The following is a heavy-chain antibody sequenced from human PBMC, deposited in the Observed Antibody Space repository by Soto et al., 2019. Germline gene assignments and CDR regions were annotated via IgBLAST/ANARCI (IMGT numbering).Heavy chain of an antibody. V-gene: IGHV4-30-2*01. CDR1: VGSSSSGGYA. CDR3: ARGQVVAAQH. J-gene: IGHJ4*02. CDR2: IYHSGST. D-gene: IGHD2-15*01. Sequence: TLSLTYGVSVGSSSSGGYAWSLIRQQPGKGLEWIGYIYHSGSTYYNPSLKSRVTISVDRSKNQFSLKLSSVTAADTAVYYCARGQVVAAQHWGQGALVTVS.